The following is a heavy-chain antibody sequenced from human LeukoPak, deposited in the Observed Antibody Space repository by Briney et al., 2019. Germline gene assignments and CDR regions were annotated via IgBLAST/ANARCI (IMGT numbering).Heavy chain of an antibody. CDR1: GFSFTNAW. D-gene: IGHD1-14*01. CDR3: ARDAVTAY. J-gene: IGHJ4*02. V-gene: IGHV3-7*01. Sequence: GGSLRLSCAASGFSFTNAWMNRVRQAPGKGLEWVANIKQDGSEKYYVDSVKGRFTISRDNAKNSLFLQMNSLRTEDTAVYYCARDAVTAYWGQGTLVTVSS. CDR2: IKQDGSEK.